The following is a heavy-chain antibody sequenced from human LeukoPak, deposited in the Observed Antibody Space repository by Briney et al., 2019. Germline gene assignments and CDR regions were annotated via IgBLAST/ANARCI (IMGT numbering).Heavy chain of an antibody. J-gene: IGHJ4*02. CDR3: ARAEWGNYMLTGYSPFDY. Sequence: GGSLRLSCAASGFTFSSYSMNWVRQAPGRGLEWVSCISSSSSYIYYADSVKGRFTISRDNAKNSLYLQMNSLRAEDTAVYYCARAEWGNYMLTGYSPFDYWGQGTLVTVSS. D-gene: IGHD3-9*01. V-gene: IGHV3-21*01. CDR2: ISSSSSYI. CDR1: GFTFSSYS.